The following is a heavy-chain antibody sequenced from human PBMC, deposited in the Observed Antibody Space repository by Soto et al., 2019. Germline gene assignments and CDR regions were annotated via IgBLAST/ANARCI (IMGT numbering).Heavy chain of an antibody. V-gene: IGHV3-33*01. CDR2: IWYDGNNK. Sequence: QVQLVESGGGVVQPGRSLRLSCAASGFTFSSYGMHWVRQAPGKGLEWVAVIWYDGNNKYYADSVKGRFTISRDNSKNTMYLKRNSLRGEETAVYYWARDRYPGIEAGGPEDWGQGTLVTVSS. J-gene: IGHJ4*02. CDR3: ARDRYPGIEAGGPED. CDR1: GFTFSSYG. D-gene: IGHD6-13*01.